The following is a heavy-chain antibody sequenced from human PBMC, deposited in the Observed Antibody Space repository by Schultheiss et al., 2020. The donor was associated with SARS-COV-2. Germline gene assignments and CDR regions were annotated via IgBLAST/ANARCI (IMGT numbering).Heavy chain of an antibody. Sequence: SETLSLTCSVYGGSFSGYNWSWIRQPPGKGLEWIGEINHSGSTNYNPSLKSRVTISLDTSKNQISLKLNSVTAADTAVYYCARDRSHSRSPSFDYWGQGTLVTVSS. CDR3: ARDRSHSRSPSFDY. D-gene: IGHD2/OR15-2a*01. V-gene: IGHV4-34*01. CDR1: GGSFSGYN. CDR2: INHSGST. J-gene: IGHJ4*02.